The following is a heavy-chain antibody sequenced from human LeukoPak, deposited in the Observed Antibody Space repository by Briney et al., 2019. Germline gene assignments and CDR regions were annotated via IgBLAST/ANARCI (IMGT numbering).Heavy chain of an antibody. V-gene: IGHV3-30*03. CDR3: ARGSSYGSGSYYSVDY. D-gene: IGHD3-10*01. Sequence: GGSLRLSCAASGFTFSSYGMNWVRQAPGKGLEWVAVISYDGSNKYYADSVKGRFTISRDNSKNTLYLQMNSLRAEDTAVYYCARGSSYGSGSYYSVDYWGQGTLVTVSS. CDR2: ISYDGSNK. J-gene: IGHJ4*02. CDR1: GFTFSSYG.